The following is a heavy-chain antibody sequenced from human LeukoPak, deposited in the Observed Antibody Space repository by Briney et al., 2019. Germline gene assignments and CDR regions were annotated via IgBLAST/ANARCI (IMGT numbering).Heavy chain of an antibody. CDR1: GITFSNYA. CDR3: ARGRQNYGDYPY. D-gene: IGHD4-17*01. V-gene: IGHV3-23*01. J-gene: IGHJ4*02. CDR2: TSGSAHKI. Sequence: PGGSLRLSCVASGITFSNYAVSWVRQAPDKGLDWVSVTSGSAHKIPYADSVKGRFTISRDNSENIVYLQMNNLRAEDTAVYYCARGRQNYGDYPYWGQGTLVTVSS.